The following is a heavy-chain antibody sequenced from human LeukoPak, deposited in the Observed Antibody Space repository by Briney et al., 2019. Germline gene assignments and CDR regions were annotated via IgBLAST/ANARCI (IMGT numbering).Heavy chain of an antibody. CDR2: ISGSGGST. D-gene: IGHD7-27*01. Sequence: GASLRLSCAASGFTFRSYAMSWVRQAPGKGLEWVSAISGSGGSTYYADSVKGRFTISRDNSKNTLYLQMNSLRAEDTAVYYCANLGYGYYYYGMDVWGQGTTVTVSS. V-gene: IGHV3-23*01. CDR1: GFTFRSYA. CDR3: ANLGYGYYYYGMDV. J-gene: IGHJ6*02.